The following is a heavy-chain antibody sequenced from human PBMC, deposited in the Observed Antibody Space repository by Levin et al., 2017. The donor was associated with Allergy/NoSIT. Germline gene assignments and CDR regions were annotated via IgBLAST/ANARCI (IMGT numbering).Heavy chain of an antibody. CDR2: ISGSGGST. CDR3: AKGVLPPPQWLSYYYYGMDV. J-gene: IGHJ6*02. CDR1: GFTFSSYA. V-gene: IGHV3-23*01. Sequence: GGSLRLSCAASGFTFSSYAMSWVRQAPGKGLEWVSAISGSGGSTYYADSVKGRFTISRDNSKNTLYLQMNSLRAEDTAVYYCAKGVLPPPQWLSYYYYGMDVWGQGTTVTVSS. D-gene: IGHD3-22*01.